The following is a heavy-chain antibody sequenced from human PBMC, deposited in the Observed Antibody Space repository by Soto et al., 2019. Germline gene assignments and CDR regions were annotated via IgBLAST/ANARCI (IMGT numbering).Heavy chain of an antibody. J-gene: IGHJ3*01. CDR2: ISGGGDGT. Sequence: EVQLLESGGGLVRPGGSLRLSCAASGFTFYNYAMNWVRQAPGKGLEWVSTISGGGDGTYYADSVTGRFTISRDNSMNTVYLQMNSLRAEDTAVYYCAKKGLGSLATYCTTGDCHYAFDVWGQGTLVTVSS. V-gene: IGHV3-23*01. CDR1: GFTFYNYA. D-gene: IGHD2-8*01. CDR3: AKKGLGSLATYCTTGDCHYAFDV.